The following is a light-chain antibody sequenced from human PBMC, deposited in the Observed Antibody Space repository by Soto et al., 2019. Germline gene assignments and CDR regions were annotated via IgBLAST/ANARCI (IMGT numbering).Light chain of an antibody. Sequence: EIVLTQSPATLSLSPGERATLSCRASQSVSSYLAWYQQKPGQAPRLLIYDASNRATGIPARFSGSGSGTDFTLIISSLEPEDFAVYYCQQRSPPWTVGQGTKVDIK. CDR1: QSVSSY. V-gene: IGKV3-11*01. CDR3: QQRSPPWT. J-gene: IGKJ1*01. CDR2: DAS.